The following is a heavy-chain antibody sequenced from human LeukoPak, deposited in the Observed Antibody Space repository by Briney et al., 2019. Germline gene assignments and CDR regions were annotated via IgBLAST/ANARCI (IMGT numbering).Heavy chain of an antibody. Sequence: GGSLRLSCAASGFTFSSYSMNWVRQAPGKGLEWVSSISSSSSYIYYADSVKGRFTTSRDNAKNSLYLQMNSLRAEDTAVYYCARSGDVLRYFDWLDVWGQGTTVTVSS. CDR3: ARSGDVLRYFDWLDV. D-gene: IGHD3-9*01. CDR1: GFTFSSYS. V-gene: IGHV3-21*01. J-gene: IGHJ6*02. CDR2: ISSSSSYI.